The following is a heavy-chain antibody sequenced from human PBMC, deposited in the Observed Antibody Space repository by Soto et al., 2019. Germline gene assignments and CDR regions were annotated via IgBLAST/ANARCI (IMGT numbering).Heavy chain of an antibody. D-gene: IGHD3-10*01. CDR1: GGSINSGGYS. Sequence: QLQLQESGSGLVKPSQKLSLTCTVSGGSINSGGYSWSWIRQPPGKGLEWIGYIYRSGSAYYSPSLQNRVTISVDTPKNPFSLSLTSVTAADTAVYYCAVSGRGGLAVWGQGTTVTVSS. J-gene: IGHJ6*02. CDR3: AVSGRGGLAV. V-gene: IGHV4-30-2*01. CDR2: IYRSGSA.